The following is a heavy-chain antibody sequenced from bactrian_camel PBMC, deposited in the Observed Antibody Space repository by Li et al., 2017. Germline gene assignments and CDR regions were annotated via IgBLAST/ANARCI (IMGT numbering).Heavy chain of an antibody. Sequence: HVQLVESGGGSVQAGGSLKLSCVASGDTAEINCMSWVREGPGGPREKVASIFTAGGSERYADSVKGRFTISYDNAKNTVYLQMNGLKAEDTAMYYCAGSHCSGAVCYNACGPEYHYSDWGQGTQVTVS. CDR1: GDTAEINC. CDR2: IFTAGGSE. CDR3: AGSHCSGAVCYNACGPEYHYSD. V-gene: IGHV3S1*01. D-gene: IGHD2*01. J-gene: IGHJ4*01.